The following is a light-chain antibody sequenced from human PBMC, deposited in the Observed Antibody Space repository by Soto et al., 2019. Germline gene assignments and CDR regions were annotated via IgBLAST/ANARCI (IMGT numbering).Light chain of an antibody. V-gene: IGLV1-51*02. CDR1: SSNIGNNY. CDR3: GTWDSSLSAVV. CDR2: ENN. Sequence: QSVLTQPPSVSAAPGQKVTISCSGSSSNIGNNYVSWYQQLPGTAPKLLIYENNKRPSGIPDRFSGSKSGTSATLGITVLQTGDEADYYCGTWDSSLSAVVFGVGTKVTVL. J-gene: IGLJ2*01.